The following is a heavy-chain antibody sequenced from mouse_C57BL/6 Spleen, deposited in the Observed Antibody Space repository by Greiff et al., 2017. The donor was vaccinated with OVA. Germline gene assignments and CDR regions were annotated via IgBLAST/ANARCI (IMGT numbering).Heavy chain of an antibody. Sequence: VKLQQSGPELVKPGASVKISCKASGYAFSSSWMNWVKQRPGKGLEWIGRIYPGDGDTNYNGKFKGKATLTADKSSSTAYMQLSSLTSEDSAVYFCARGAQATGFDYWGQGTTLTVSS. CDR1: GYAFSSSW. V-gene: IGHV1-82*01. CDR2: IYPGDGDT. CDR3: ARGAQATGFDY. J-gene: IGHJ2*01. D-gene: IGHD3-2*02.